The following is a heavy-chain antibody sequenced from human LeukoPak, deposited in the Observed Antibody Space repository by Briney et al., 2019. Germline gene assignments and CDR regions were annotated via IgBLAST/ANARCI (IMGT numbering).Heavy chain of an antibody. CDR3: AKDLMRDRWFGES. V-gene: IGHV3-30*02. D-gene: IGHD3-10*01. CDR2: IRYEGNEK. Sequence: GGSLRLSCAASGFTFSYYGMHWVRQAPGKGLEWVAFIRYEGNEKFYADSVKGRFTISRDNSKNTLYLEMHSLRREDAAVYYCAKDLMRDRWFGESWGQGTLVIVSS. J-gene: IGHJ5*02. CDR1: GFTFSYYG.